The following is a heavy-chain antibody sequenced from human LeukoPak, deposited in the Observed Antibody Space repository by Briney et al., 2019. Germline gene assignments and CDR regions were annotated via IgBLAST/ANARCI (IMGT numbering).Heavy chain of an antibody. D-gene: IGHD6-6*01. CDR3: ATDWRAARPNYYYGMDV. J-gene: IGHJ6*02. V-gene: IGHV1-24*01. CDR1: GYTLTELS. Sequence: ASVNVSCKVSGYTLTELSMHWVRQAPGKGLEWMGGFDPEDGETIYAQKFQGRVIMTEDTSTDTAYMELSSLRSEDTAVYYCATDWRAARPNYYYGMDVWGQGTTVTVSS. CDR2: FDPEDGET.